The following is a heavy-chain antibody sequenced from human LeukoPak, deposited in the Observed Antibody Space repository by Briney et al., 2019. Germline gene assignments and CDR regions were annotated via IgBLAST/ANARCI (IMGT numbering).Heavy chain of an antibody. CDR2: IKQDGSEK. Sequence: PGGSLRLSCAASGFTFSSHWMSWVRQAPGKGLEWVANIKQDGSEKYYVDSVKGRFTISRDNAKNSVYLQMNSLRGDDTAVYYCAKDLRSRIAAAGAPDYWGQGTLVTVSS. CDR1: GFTFSSHW. CDR3: AKDLRSRIAAAGAPDY. D-gene: IGHD6-13*01. V-gene: IGHV3-7*01. J-gene: IGHJ4*02.